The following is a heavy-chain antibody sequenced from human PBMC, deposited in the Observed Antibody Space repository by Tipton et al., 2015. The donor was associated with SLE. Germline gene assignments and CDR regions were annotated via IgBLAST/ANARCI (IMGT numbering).Heavy chain of an antibody. CDR1: GGSISSHS. J-gene: IGHJ6*02. Sequence: GLVKPSGTLSLTCTVSGGSISSHSWSWIRQPPGKGLEWIGYVYYSGGTNYSPSLRSRVSISLDTSKNQFSLKLTSVTAADTAVYYCAREPDYGMDVWGQGTTVTVSS. D-gene: IGHD2-2*01. V-gene: IGHV4-59*11. CDR2: VYYSGGT. CDR3: AREPDYGMDV.